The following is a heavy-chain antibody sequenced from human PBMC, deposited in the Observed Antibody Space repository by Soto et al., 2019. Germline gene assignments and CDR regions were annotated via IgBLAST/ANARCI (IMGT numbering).Heavy chain of an antibody. CDR2: ISSSSSYI. Sequence: EVQLVESGGGLVKPGGSLRLSCAASGFTFSSYSMNWVRQAPGKGLEWVSSISSSSSYIYYADSVKGGFTISRDNAKNSLYLQMNSLRAEDTAVYYCARARGGYCSGGSCYSRLDYYYYGMDVWGQGTTVTVSS. CDR3: ARARGGYCSGGSCYSRLDYYYYGMDV. CDR1: GFTFSSYS. V-gene: IGHV3-21*01. D-gene: IGHD2-15*01. J-gene: IGHJ6*02.